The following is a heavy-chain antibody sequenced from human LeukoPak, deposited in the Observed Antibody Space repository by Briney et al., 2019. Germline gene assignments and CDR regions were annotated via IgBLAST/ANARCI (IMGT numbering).Heavy chain of an antibody. Sequence: GGSLRLSCAASGFTFSSYSMNWVRQAPGKGLEWVSSISSSSSYIYYADSVKGRFTISRDNAKNSLYLQMNSLRAEDTAVYYCARDAGLQQQYYYYYYMDVWGKGTTVTVSS. V-gene: IGHV3-21*01. CDR2: ISSSSSYI. D-gene: IGHD6-13*01. CDR3: ARDAGLQQQYYYYYYMDV. CDR1: GFTFSSYS. J-gene: IGHJ6*03.